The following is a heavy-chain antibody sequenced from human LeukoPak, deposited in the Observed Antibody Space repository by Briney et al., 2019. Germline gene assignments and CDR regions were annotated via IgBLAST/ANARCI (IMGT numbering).Heavy chain of an antibody. CDR3: GRGTHDLDY. V-gene: IGHV1-8*01. CDR1: GYTFTSYD. J-gene: IGHJ4*02. CDR2: MNPNVGNT. D-gene: IGHD3-16*01. Sequence: ASVKVSCKASGYTFTSYDVNWVRQAPGQGLEWMGWMNPNVGNTGYAQKFQGRVTMTRNTSISTAYMELSSLRSEDTAVYYCGRGTHDLDYWGQGTLVTVSS.